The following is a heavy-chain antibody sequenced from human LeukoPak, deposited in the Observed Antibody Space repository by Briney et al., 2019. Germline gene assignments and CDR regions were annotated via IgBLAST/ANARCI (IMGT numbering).Heavy chain of an antibody. V-gene: IGHV1-2*02. CDR3: ASFRAVVPAAQRPIGRACDI. J-gene: IGHJ3*02. CDR1: GYTFTGYY. CDR2: INPNSGGT. D-gene: IGHD2-2*01. Sequence: ASVKVSCKASGYTFTGYYMHWVRQAPGQGLEWMGWINPNSGGTNYAQKFQGRVTLDRDTSISTAYMELQRLRSDDTALYYCASFRAVVPAAQRPIGRACDIWGQGTMVTVSS.